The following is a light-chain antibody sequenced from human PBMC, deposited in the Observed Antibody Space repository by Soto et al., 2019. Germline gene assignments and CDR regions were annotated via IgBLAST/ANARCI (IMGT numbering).Light chain of an antibody. J-gene: IGKJ2*01. V-gene: IGKV3-20*01. CDR2: ATS. Sequence: EIVLTQSPGTLSLSPGERVTLSGRPSQRVNYNALAWFLQKPGQAPRLLIHATSARAAGIPDRFSGSGSGTDFTLAISRLEPEDFAVYYCLQHVSSGYTFGQGTKLEIK. CDR3: LQHVSSGYT. CDR1: QRVNYNA.